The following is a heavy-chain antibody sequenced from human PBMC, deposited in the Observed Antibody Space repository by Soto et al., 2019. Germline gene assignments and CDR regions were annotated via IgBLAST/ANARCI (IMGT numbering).Heavy chain of an antibody. Sequence: VQLVQSGAEVKKPGASVKVSCKTSGYTFRAYPIYWVRQAPGQRLECMGWINASNGNTRYSEKFEGRVTFTRDTSATTAYMEFSSLRSEDTAVYFCARDTDLTLVTTLDYWGQGTPVTVSS. D-gene: IGHD4-17*01. CDR2: INASNGNT. V-gene: IGHV1-3*01. CDR1: GYTFRAYP. J-gene: IGHJ4*02. CDR3: ARDTDLTLVTTLDY.